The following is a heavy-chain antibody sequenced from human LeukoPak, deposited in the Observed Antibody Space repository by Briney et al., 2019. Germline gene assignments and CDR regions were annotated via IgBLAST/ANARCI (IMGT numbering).Heavy chain of an antibody. Sequence: GASVKVSCKASGYTFTSYGISWVRQAPGQGLEWMGWINSYNGNTNYAQKLQGRVTMTTDTSTSAAYMELRSLRSDDTAVYYCARHTLYGSGSYYVYYFDYWGQGTLVTVSS. V-gene: IGHV1-18*01. CDR1: GYTFTSYG. CDR3: ARHTLYGSGSYYVYYFDY. J-gene: IGHJ4*02. CDR2: INSYNGNT. D-gene: IGHD3-10*01.